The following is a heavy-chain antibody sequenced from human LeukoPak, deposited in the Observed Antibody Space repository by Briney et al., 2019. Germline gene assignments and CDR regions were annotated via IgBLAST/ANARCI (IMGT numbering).Heavy chain of an antibody. CDR3: ARVYYYGSGRRFVP. Sequence: SETLSLTCAVYGGSFSGDYWSWIRQPPGKGLEWIGEINHSGSTNYNPSLKSRVTISVDTSKNQFSLKLSSVTAADTAVYYCARVYYYGSGRRFVPWGQGTLVTVSS. V-gene: IGHV4-34*01. D-gene: IGHD3-10*01. CDR2: INHSGST. J-gene: IGHJ5*02. CDR1: GGSFSGDY.